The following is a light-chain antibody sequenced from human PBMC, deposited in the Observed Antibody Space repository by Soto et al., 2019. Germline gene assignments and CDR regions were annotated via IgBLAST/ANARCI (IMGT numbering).Light chain of an antibody. Sequence: AIQSTQSPSSLSAAGGDRVTITCRARQGINHDSGWYQQKPGKAPKLPIYAACSLQSGVPSRFRGSASGTDFTLTSRSLQPEDFATYFRLQDCDYPPHTVGQGTKLEIK. V-gene: IGKV1-6*01. CDR2: AAC. CDR3: LQDCDYPPHT. CDR1: QGINHD. J-gene: IGKJ2*01.